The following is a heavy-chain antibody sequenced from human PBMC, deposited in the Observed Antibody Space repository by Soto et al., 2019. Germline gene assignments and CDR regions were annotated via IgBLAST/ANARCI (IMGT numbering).Heavy chain of an antibody. CDR1: GFTFSSYS. CDR2: ISSSSSYI. D-gene: IGHD3-3*01. CDR3: ARDLHYDFWSGYFPSNYYYYMDV. Sequence: EVQLVESGGGLVKPGGSLRLSCAASGFTFSSYSMNWVRQAPGKGLEWVSSISSSSSYIYYADSVKGRFTISRDNAKNSLYLQMNSLRAEDTAVYYCARDLHYDFWSGYFPSNYYYYMDVWGKGTTVTVSS. V-gene: IGHV3-21*01. J-gene: IGHJ6*03.